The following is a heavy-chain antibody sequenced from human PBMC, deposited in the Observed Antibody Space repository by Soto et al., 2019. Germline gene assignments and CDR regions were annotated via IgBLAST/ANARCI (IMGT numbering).Heavy chain of an antibody. CDR3: ARDRISGGSYDYYYYYGMDV. J-gene: IGHJ6*02. Sequence: GGSLRLSCAASVFTFSSYSMNWVRQAPGKGLEWVSSISSSSSYIYYADSVKGRFTISRDNAKNSLYLQMNSLRAEDTAVYYCARDRISGGSYDYYYYYGMDVWGQGTTVTVSS. CDR2: ISSSSSYI. D-gene: IGHD1-26*01. V-gene: IGHV3-21*01. CDR1: VFTFSSYS.